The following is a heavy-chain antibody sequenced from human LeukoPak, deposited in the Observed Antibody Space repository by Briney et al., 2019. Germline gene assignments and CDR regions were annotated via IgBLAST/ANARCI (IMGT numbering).Heavy chain of an antibody. J-gene: IGHJ4*02. D-gene: IGHD2-21*02. CDR3: ARHERVYCGGDCYPLGG. V-gene: IGHV4-39*01. CDR1: GGSISSNTYY. Sequence: SETLSLTCTVSGGSISSNTYYWGWIRQPPGKGLEWIGSIYYSGTTYYNPSLKSRVTISVDTSKNQFSLKLRSVTAADTAVYYCARHERVYCGGDCYPLGGWGQGTLVTVSS. CDR2: IYYSGTT.